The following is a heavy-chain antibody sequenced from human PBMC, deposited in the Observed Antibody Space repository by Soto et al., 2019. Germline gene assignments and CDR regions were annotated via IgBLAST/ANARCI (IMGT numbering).Heavy chain of an antibody. CDR3: ARGFYRGPFVVGPAAKVNYYMDV. D-gene: IGHD2-2*01. V-gene: IGHV3-33*01. Sequence: GGSLRLSCAASGFTFSSYGMHWVRQAPGKGLEWVAVIWYDGSNKYYADSVKGRFTISRDNSKNTLYLQMNSLRAEDTAVYYCARGFYRGPFVVGPAAKVNYYMDVWGKGTTVTVSS. CDR1: GFTFSSYG. J-gene: IGHJ6*03. CDR2: IWYDGSNK.